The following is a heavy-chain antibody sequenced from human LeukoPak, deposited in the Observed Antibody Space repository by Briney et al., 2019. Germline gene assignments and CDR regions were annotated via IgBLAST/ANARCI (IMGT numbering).Heavy chain of an antibody. CDR2: IYYSGST. D-gene: IGHD2-8*01. J-gene: IGHJ4*02. Sequence: SETLSLTCTVSGGSISSYYWSWIRQPPGKGLEWIGYIYYSGSTNYNPSLKSRVTISVDTSKNQFSLKLSSVTAADTAVYYCARGECTNGVCYGGVDYWGQGTLVTVSP. CDR1: GGSISSYY. V-gene: IGHV4-59*01. CDR3: ARGECTNGVCYGGVDY.